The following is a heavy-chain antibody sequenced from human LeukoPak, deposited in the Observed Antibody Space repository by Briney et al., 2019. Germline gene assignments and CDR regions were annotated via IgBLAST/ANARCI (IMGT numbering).Heavy chain of an antibody. J-gene: IGHJ4*02. V-gene: IGHV4-39*01. CDR1: GGSISSSSYY. D-gene: IGHD3-10*01. CDR3: ARHSEGFASY. CDR2: IYYSGST. Sequence: SETLSLTCTVSGGSISSSSYYWGWIRQPPGKGLEWIGSIYYSGSTYYNPSLKSRVIISVDTSKNQFSLKLSSVTAADTAVYYCARHSEGFASYWGQGTLVTVSS.